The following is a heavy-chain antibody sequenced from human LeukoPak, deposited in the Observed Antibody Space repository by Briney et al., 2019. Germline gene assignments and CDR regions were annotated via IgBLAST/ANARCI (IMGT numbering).Heavy chain of an antibody. Sequence: GGSLRLSCAASGFTFSSYTMNWVRQAPGKGLEWVSSISSSSSYIYYADSVKGRFTISRDNAKNTLYLQMNSLRGEDTALYYCTRGISGSRYFDYWGQGTLVTVSS. D-gene: IGHD1-14*01. J-gene: IGHJ4*03. V-gene: IGHV3-21*01. CDR2: ISSSSSYI. CDR1: GFTFSSYT. CDR3: TRGISGSRYFDY.